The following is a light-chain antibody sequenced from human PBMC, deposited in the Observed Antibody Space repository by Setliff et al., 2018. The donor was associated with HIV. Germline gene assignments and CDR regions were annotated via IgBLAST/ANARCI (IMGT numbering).Light chain of an antibody. Sequence: QSALTQPPSASGTPGQRVTVSCSGSSSNIGSHAVNWYQHLPGTAPKLLPYRNNQRPSGVPDRFSGSKSGTSASLAISWLQSEDEADYYCATWDGSLSGYVFGTGTKVTVL. CDR1: SSNIGSHA. CDR2: RNN. V-gene: IGLV1-44*01. CDR3: ATWDGSLSGYV. J-gene: IGLJ1*01.